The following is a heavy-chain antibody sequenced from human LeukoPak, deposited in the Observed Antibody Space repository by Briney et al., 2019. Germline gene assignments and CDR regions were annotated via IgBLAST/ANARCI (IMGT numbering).Heavy chain of an antibody. J-gene: IGHJ6*03. CDR3: PKDATAVPGTVYMDV. D-gene: IGHD6-19*01. CDR2: IDISGNTI. CDR1: GLTFSSYA. Sequence: GGSLRLSCAASGLTFSSYAMNWGRQAPGKGLEGLSHIDISGNTIHYADSVEGRFTISRDNAKNSVYLQMSSLRDEHTALYYCPKDATAVPGTVYMDVWGKGTTVTVSS. V-gene: IGHV3-48*03.